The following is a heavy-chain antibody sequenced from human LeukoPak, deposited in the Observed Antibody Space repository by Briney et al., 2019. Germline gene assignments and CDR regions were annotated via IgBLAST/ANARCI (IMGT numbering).Heavy chain of an antibody. CDR3: ARDRGSSGWYEFDY. Sequence: PGGSLRISCAASGFTSSNYWMSWVRQAPGKGLEWVANIKQDGSEKYYVDSVKGRFTISRDNAKNSLYLQMNSLRAEDTAVYYCARDRGSSGWYEFDYWGKGTLVTVSS. D-gene: IGHD6-19*01. CDR1: GFTSSNYW. CDR2: IKQDGSEK. J-gene: IGHJ4*02. V-gene: IGHV3-7*01.